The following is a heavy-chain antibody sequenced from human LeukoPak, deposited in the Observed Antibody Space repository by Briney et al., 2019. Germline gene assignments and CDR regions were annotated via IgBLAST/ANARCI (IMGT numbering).Heavy chain of an antibody. V-gene: IGHV1-18*01. Sequence: GGPVKVSCKASGYTFTSNGISWVRQAPGQGLEWMGWISTYNGNTNTAQKLQGRVTMTTDTSTSTAYMELRSLRSDDTAVYYCARARGAFDIWGQGTMVTVSS. CDR2: ISTYNGNT. CDR3: ARARGAFDI. J-gene: IGHJ3*02. CDR1: GYTFTSNG.